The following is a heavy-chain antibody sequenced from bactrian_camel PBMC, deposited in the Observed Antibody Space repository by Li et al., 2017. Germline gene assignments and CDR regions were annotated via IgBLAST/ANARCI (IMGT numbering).Heavy chain of an antibody. CDR2: IATDGTP. J-gene: IGHJ4*01. D-gene: IGHD3*01. Sequence: HVQLVESGGDLVQPGGSLRLSCAASGFTFSDYAMTWVRQAPGKEREMVAFIATDGTPTYTYSVKGRFTISKDHAKNTLYLQMNSLKPEDTARYYCTADQAVPCDCSGDNCPIRGKGTQVTVS. CDR3: TADQAVPCDCSGDNCPI. CDR1: GFTFSDYA. V-gene: IGHV3S53*01.